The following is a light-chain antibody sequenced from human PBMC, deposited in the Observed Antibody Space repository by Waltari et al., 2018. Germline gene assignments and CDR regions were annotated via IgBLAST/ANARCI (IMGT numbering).Light chain of an antibody. CDR2: AAY. Sequence: DIQMTQSPSSLSASVGDRVTITCRASQSISSYLNWYQQKPGKAPKLLIYAAYRLQSGVPSRFSGSGSGTDFTLTISSLQPEDFATYYCQQGNSFPITFGQGTRLEIK. V-gene: IGKV1-39*01. J-gene: IGKJ5*01. CDR3: QQGNSFPIT. CDR1: QSISSY.